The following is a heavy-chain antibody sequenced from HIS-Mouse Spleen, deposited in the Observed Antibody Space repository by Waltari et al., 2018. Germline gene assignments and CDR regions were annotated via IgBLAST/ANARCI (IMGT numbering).Heavy chain of an antibody. Sequence: QLQLQESGPGLVKPSETLSPTCTASGGSSSSSSYYWGWIRQPPGKGLEWIGSIYYSWSTYSNPSLKSRVTISVDTSKNQFSLKLSSVTAADTAVYYCAREIPYSSSWYDWYFDLWGRGTLVTVSS. CDR3: AREIPYSSSWYDWYFDL. CDR2: IYYSWST. D-gene: IGHD6-13*01. CDR1: GGSSSSSSYY. V-gene: IGHV4-39*07. J-gene: IGHJ2*01.